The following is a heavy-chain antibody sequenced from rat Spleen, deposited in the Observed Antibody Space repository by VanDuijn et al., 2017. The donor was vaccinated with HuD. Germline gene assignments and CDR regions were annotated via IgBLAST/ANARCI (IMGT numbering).Heavy chain of an antibody. CDR3: TREAGYNSHYVMDA. D-gene: IGHD1-4*01. CDR2: IWTGGST. V-gene: IGHV2-43*01. J-gene: IGHJ4*01. Sequence: QVQLKESGPGLVQPSQTLSLTCTVSGFSLTSYHVSWVRQPPGKGLEWMGVIWTGGSTAYNSALKSRLSISRDTSKNQVFLKMNSLQTDDTGTYYCTREAGYNSHYVMDAWGQGASVTVSS. CDR1: GFSLTSYH.